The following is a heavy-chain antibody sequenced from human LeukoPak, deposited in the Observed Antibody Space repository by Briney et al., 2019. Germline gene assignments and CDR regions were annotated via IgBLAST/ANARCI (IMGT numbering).Heavy chain of an antibody. CDR3: ASPYDSSGYPHY. J-gene: IGHJ4*02. CDR2: IYHSGST. D-gene: IGHD3-22*01. Sequence: PSETLSLTCTVSGYSISSGYYWGWIRQPPGKGLEWIGSIYHSGSTYYNPSLKSRLTMSADTSKNHFSLKLSSVTAAGTAVYYCASPYDSSGYPHYWGQGTLVTVSS. V-gene: IGHV4-38-2*02. CDR1: GYSISSGYY.